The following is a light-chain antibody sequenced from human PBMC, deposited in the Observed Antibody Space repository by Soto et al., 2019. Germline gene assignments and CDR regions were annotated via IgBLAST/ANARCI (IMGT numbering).Light chain of an antibody. CDR1: SSDVGGYNY. V-gene: IGLV2-14*03. Sequence: QSALTQPASVSGSPGQSITISCTGTSSDVGGYNYVSWHQQHPGKAPKLMIYDVSSRPSGVSNRFSGSKSGNTASLTISGLQAEDEADYYCSSYTSSNTLPYVFGSGTKVTVL. J-gene: IGLJ1*01. CDR2: DVS. CDR3: SSYTSSNTLPYV.